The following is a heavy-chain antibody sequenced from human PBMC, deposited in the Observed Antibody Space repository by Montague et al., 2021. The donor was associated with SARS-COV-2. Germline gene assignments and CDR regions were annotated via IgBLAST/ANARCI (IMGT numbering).Heavy chain of an antibody. CDR2: ISYDGSNK. V-gene: IGHV3-30-3*01. Sequence: SLRLSCPASGITFSSYAMHWVRQAPGKGLEWVAVISYDGSNKYYADPVKGRFTISRDNSKNTLYLRMNSLRAEDTAVYYCAREGLSGSYYGFLDYWGQGTLVTVSS. CDR1: GITFSSYA. J-gene: IGHJ4*02. CDR3: AREGLSGSYYGFLDY. D-gene: IGHD3-10*01.